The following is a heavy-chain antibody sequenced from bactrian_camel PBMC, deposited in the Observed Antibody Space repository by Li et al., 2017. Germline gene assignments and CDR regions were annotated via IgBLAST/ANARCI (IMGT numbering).Heavy chain of an antibody. CDR3: QTISSWYGRGWLCEFNS. CDR1: GFTFSSYW. CDR2: IASGGGRAT. V-gene: IGHV3S1*01. Sequence: QVQLVESGGGLVQPGGSLRLSCAASGFTFSSYWIYWVRQAPGKGLEWVLKIASGGGRATYYADSVKGRLTISRDNTKNTLFLQMNSLLPEDTAMYSCQTISSWYGRGWLCEFNSRGQGTQVTVS. D-gene: IGHD6*01. J-gene: IGHJ4*01.